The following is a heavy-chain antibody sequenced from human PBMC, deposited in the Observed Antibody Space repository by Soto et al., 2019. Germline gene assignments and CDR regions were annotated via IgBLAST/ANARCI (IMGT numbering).Heavy chain of an antibody. CDR1: GYTFTSYG. Sequence: QVQLVQSGPDLKRPGASMKVSCKASGYTFTSYGISWVRQAPGQGLEWMAWISPLKGRTQYSQKAQGRVTLSTDTSSNTADMEMTTLRVDYTAVYYCAMDYGDRPEYFKHWGQGTLVTVS. CDR2: ISPLKGRT. J-gene: IGHJ1*01. D-gene: IGHD4-17*01. CDR3: AMDYGDRPEYFKH. V-gene: IGHV1-18*04.